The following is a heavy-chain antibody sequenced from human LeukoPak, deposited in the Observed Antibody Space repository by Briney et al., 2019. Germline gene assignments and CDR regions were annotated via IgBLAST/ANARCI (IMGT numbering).Heavy chain of an antibody. CDR1: GFTLSSYW. CDR3: LRDYYDY. Sequence: GGALRLSCAASGFTLSSYWLSWVREAPGKGLEWVANIKEVGSQKYYADAVRGQFTISRDKDKNSLYLQMNSLSAEDTALYYCLRDYYDYWGQGTLVTVSS. CDR2: IKEVGSQK. V-gene: IGHV3-7*01. D-gene: IGHD2-21*01. J-gene: IGHJ4*02.